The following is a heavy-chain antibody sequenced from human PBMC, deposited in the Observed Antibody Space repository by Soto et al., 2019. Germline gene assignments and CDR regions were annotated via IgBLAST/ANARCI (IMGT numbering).Heavy chain of an antibody. Sequence: QVQLVESGGGVVQPGRSLRLSCAASGFTFSSYGMHWVRQAPGKGLEWVAVISYDGSNKYYADSVKGRFTISRDNSKNTLYLQMNSLRAEDTAVYYCAKDGGGSCCEYWGQGTLVTVSS. J-gene: IGHJ4*02. V-gene: IGHV3-30*18. D-gene: IGHD2-15*01. CDR2: ISYDGSNK. CDR3: AKDGGGSCCEY. CDR1: GFTFSSYG.